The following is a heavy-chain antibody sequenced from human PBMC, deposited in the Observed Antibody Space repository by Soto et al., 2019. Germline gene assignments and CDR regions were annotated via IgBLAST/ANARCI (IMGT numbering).Heavy chain of an antibody. CDR1: GASISSDQDR. Sequence: QVQLQESGPGLVKPSQSLSLTCSVSGASISSDQDRWAGMGQTRGKGLEWIGYISSSGGTYYRPTVTGAANLSTDNTNNQSSLILSSVPAADTAIYYCARGSFREYEDATVYYNSFDPWGQGALVTVSS. V-gene: IGHV4-30-4*01. CDR3: ARGSFREYEDATVYYNSFDP. J-gene: IGHJ5*02. CDR2: ISSSGGT. D-gene: IGHD3-9*01.